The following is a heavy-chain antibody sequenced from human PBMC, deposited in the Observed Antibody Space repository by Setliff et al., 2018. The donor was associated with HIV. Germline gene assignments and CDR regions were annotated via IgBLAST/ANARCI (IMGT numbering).Heavy chain of an antibody. CDR1: GYSISSHY. CDR3: ARHGAYEAYYDYMDV. J-gene: IGHJ6*03. Sequence: PSETLSLTCTVSGYSISSHYWSWIRQPPGKELEWIGYIFSSGSTTYNPSLKSRVTISIDTSKNQFSLKLSSVTAADTAVYYCARHGAYEAYYDYMDVWGKGTTVTVSS. CDR2: IFSSGST. D-gene: IGHD5-12*01. V-gene: IGHV4-59*08.